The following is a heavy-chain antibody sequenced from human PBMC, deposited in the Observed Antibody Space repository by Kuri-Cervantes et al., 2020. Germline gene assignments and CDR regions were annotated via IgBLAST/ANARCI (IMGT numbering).Heavy chain of an antibody. J-gene: IGHJ5*02. CDR3: ASLYSSSWRNWFDP. V-gene: IGHV3-20*04. CDR2: INWNGGST. CDR1: GFTFDDYG. Sequence: GESLKISCAASGFTFDDYGMSWVRQAPGKGLEWVSGINWNGGSTGYADSVKGRFTISRDNAKNSLYLQMNSLRDEDTAVYYCASLYSSSWRNWFDPWGQGTLVTVSS. D-gene: IGHD6-13*01.